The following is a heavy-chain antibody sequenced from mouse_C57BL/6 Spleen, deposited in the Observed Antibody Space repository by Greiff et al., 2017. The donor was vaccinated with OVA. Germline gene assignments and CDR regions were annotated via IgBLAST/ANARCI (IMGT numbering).Heavy chain of an antibody. Sequence: VQLQQPGAELVKPGASVKLSCKASGYTFTSYWMHWVKQRPGQGLEWIGMIHPNSGSTNYNEKFKSKATLTVDKSSSTAYMQLSSLTSEDSAVYYCARSDDGYYRYFDVWGKGTTVTVSA. J-gene: IGHJ1*03. D-gene: IGHD2-3*01. CDR1: GYTFTSYW. CDR3: ARSDDGYYRYFDV. CDR2: IHPNSGST. V-gene: IGHV1-64*01.